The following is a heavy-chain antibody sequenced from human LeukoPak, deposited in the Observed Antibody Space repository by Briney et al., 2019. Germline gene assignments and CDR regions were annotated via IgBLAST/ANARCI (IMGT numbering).Heavy chain of an antibody. CDR1: GFTFDDYA. CDR3: AKDMEDYYDSSGLHAFDI. Sequence: PGRSLRLSCAASGFTFDDYAMHWVRQAPGKGLEWVSGISWNSGSIGYADSVKGRFTISRDNAKNSLYLQMNSLRAEDTALYYCAKDMEDYYDSSGLHAFDIWGQGTMVTVSS. V-gene: IGHV3-9*01. CDR2: ISWNSGSI. D-gene: IGHD3-22*01. J-gene: IGHJ3*02.